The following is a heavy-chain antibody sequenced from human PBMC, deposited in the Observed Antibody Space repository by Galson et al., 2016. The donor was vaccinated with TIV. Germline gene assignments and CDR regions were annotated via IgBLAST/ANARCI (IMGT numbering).Heavy chain of an antibody. CDR1: GGTFSSYV. CDR2: IIPMFGTA. V-gene: IGHV1-69*13. J-gene: IGHJ6*02. Sequence: SVKVSCKASGGTFSSYVIKWVRQAPGQGLGWMGEIIPMFGTANYAQKFQGRVTITAHESTSEAYMELSSLRSEDTAVYYCAKDRDTAFDTHYAYYGLDVWGQGTTVLVSS. D-gene: IGHD5-18*01. CDR3: AKDRDTAFDTHYAYYGLDV.